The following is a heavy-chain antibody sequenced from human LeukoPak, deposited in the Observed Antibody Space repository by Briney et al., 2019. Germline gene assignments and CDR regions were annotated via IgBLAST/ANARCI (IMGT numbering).Heavy chain of an antibody. CDR2: ISGSGGST. D-gene: IGHD3-3*01. V-gene: IGHV3-23*01. CDR3: ARDRIFGVVSD. CDR1: GFTFSSYA. J-gene: IGHJ4*02. Sequence: GGSLRLSCAASGFTFSSYAMSWVRQAPGKGLEWVSAISGSGGSTYYADSVKGRFTISRDNSKNTLYLQMNSLRAEDTAVYYCARDRIFGVVSDWGQGTLVTVSS.